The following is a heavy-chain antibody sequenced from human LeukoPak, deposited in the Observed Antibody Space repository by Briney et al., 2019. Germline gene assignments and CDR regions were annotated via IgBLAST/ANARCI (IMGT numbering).Heavy chain of an antibody. CDR3: ATTEFLDH. Sequence: GGSLRLSCAASGFTFSSYSMNWVRQAPGKGLEWISYINNSSNTIYYADSVKGRFTISRDNAKNSLFLQMNSLRVEDTAVYYCATTEFLDHWGQGTLVTVSS. CDR2: INNSSNTI. CDR1: GFTFSSYS. J-gene: IGHJ4*02. D-gene: IGHD3-10*01. V-gene: IGHV3-48*01.